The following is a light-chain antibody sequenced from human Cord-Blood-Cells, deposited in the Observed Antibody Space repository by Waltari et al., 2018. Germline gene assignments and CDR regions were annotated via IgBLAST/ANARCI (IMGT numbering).Light chain of an antibody. Sequence: SSELTQDPAVSVALGQTFRITCQGDSPRSYYTSWYQQKPGQAPVLVIYGKNNRPSGIPDRFSGSSSGNTASLTITGAQAEDEADYYCNSRDSSGNHWVFGGGTKLTVL. CDR3: NSRDSSGNHWV. V-gene: IGLV3-19*01. J-gene: IGLJ3*02. CDR2: GKN. CDR1: SPRSYY.